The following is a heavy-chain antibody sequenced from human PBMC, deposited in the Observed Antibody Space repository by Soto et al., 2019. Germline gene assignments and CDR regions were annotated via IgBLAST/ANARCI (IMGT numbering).Heavy chain of an antibody. Sequence: ASVKVSCKAYGYAFPSHDVNWVRQSSGQGLEWMGWMDPNSGATGFAPKFQGRVTMTRNTSISTAYMDLSSLTSEDTAVYYRARQAPWARAPDAYYYYALDVWGQGITVTVSS. CDR2: MDPNSGAT. D-gene: IGHD1-26*01. V-gene: IGHV1-8*01. J-gene: IGHJ6*02. CDR1: GYAFPSHD. CDR3: ARQAPWARAPDAYYYYALDV.